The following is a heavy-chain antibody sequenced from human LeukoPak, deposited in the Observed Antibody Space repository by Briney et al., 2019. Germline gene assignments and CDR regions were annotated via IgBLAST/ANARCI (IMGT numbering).Heavy chain of an antibody. CDR1: GYSLTSYW. CDR3: ARQVAVAGTGWFDP. V-gene: IGHV5-51*01. J-gene: IGHJ5*02. CDR2: IYPGDSDT. Sequence: GESLEISCKGSGYSLTSYWIGWVRQMPGKGLEWMGIIYPGDSDTRYSPSFQGQVTISADKSISTAYLQWSSLKASDTAMYYCARQVAVAGTGWFDPWGQGTLVTVSS. D-gene: IGHD6-19*01.